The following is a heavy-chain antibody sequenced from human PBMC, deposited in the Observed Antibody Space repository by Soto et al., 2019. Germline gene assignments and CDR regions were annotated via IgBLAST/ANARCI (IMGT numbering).Heavy chain of an antibody. CDR3: AKETYSSSSDYYYYGMDV. Sequence: VGSLRLSCAASGFTFDDYTMHWVRQAPGKGLEWVSLISWDGGSTYYADSVKGRFTISRDNSKDSLYLQMNSLRTEDTALYYCAKETYSSSSDYYYYGMDVWGQGTTVTVSS. J-gene: IGHJ6*02. CDR1: GFTFDDYT. CDR2: ISWDGGST. D-gene: IGHD6-13*01. V-gene: IGHV3-43*01.